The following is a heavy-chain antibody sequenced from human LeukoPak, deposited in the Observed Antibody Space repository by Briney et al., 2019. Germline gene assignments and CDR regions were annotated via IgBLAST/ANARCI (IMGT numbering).Heavy chain of an antibody. D-gene: IGHD6-13*01. CDR3: ARGFFRYGYSTY. CDR2: INHSGST. J-gene: IGHJ4*02. Sequence: PSETLSLTCAVYGGSFSGYYWSWIRQPPGKGLEWIGEINHSGSTNYNPSLKSRVTISVDTSKNQFSLKLSSVTAADTAVYYCARGFFRYGYSTYWGQGTLVTVSS. V-gene: IGHV4-34*01. CDR1: GGSFSGYY.